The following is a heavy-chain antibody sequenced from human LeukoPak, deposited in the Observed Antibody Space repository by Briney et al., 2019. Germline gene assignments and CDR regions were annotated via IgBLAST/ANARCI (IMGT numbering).Heavy chain of an antibody. V-gene: IGHV3-21*01. D-gene: IGHD3-3*01. CDR1: GFTFSGYS. J-gene: IGHJ6*03. CDR2: ISATGSYI. CDR3: ARGSPPITIVGVVHYMDV. Sequence: GGSLRLSCAASGFTFSGYSMNCVRQAPGKRLEWVSSISATGSYIYYADSVKGRFTISRDNAKNSLYLQMNSLRAEDTAVYYCARGSPPITIVGVVHYMDVWGKGTTATVSS.